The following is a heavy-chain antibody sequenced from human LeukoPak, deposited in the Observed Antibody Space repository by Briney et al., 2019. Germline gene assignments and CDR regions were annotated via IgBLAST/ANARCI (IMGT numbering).Heavy chain of an antibody. CDR2: ISSSSSTI. CDR1: GFTFSSYS. D-gene: IGHD3-22*01. J-gene: IGHJ6*02. CDR3: ARRLRYYYDSSGPTLYYYYGMDV. V-gene: IGHV3-48*04. Sequence: HPGGSLRLSCAASGFTFSSYSMNWVRQAPGKGLEWVSYISSSSSTIYYADSVKGRFTISRDNAKNSLYLQMNSLRAEDTAVYYCARRLRYYYDSSGPTLYYYYGMDVWGQGTMVTVSS.